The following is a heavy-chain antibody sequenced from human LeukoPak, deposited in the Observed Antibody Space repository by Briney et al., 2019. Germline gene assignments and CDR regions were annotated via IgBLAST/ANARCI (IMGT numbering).Heavy chain of an antibody. CDR2: IYYSGST. J-gene: IGHJ5*02. CDR3: ARLISSSWYRWFDP. V-gene: IGHV4-31*03. Sequence: SKTLSLTCTVSGGSISSGGYYWSWIRQHPGKGLEWIGYIYYSGSTYYNPSLKSRVTISVDTSKNQFSLKLSSVTAADTAVYYCARLISSSWYRWFDPWGQGTLVTVSS. CDR1: GGSISSGGYY. D-gene: IGHD6-13*01.